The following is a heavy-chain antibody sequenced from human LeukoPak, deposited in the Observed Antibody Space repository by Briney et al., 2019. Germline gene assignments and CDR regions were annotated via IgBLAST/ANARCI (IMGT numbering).Heavy chain of an antibody. V-gene: IGHV1-46*03. CDR3: ARVGHYDILTGSYDAFGI. Sequence: ASVKVSCKASGYTFTSYYMHWVRQAPGQGLEWMGIINPSGGSTSYAQKFQGRVTMTRDTSTSTVYMELSSLRSEDTAVYYCARVGHYDILTGSYDAFGIWGQGTMVTVSS. J-gene: IGHJ3*02. CDR1: GYTFTSYY. CDR2: INPSGGST. D-gene: IGHD3-9*01.